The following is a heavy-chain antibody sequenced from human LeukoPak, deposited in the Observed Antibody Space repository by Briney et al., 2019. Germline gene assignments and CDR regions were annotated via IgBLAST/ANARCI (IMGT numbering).Heavy chain of an antibody. J-gene: IGHJ4*02. V-gene: IGHV1-18*04. CDR3: ARDRDGYNGGDY. CDR1: GYTFTSYY. D-gene: IGHD5-24*01. Sequence: GASVKVSCKASGYTFTSYYMHWVRQAPGQGLEWMGWISGFNGNTNDAQKFQGRVTMTTDTSTSTAYMELRSLTSDDTAVFYCARDRDGYNGGDYWGQGTLVTVSS. CDR2: ISGFNGNT.